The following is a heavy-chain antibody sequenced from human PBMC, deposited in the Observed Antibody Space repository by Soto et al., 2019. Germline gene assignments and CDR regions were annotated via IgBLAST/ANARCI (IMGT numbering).Heavy chain of an antibody. CDR3: VRGDFLYYYGMDV. CDR2: ISGSGGST. J-gene: IGHJ6*02. V-gene: IGHV3-23*01. CDR1: GFTFSSYA. Sequence: ESGGGLVQPGGSLRLSCAASGFTFSSYAMSWVRQAPGKGLEWVSAISGSGGSTYYADSVKGRFTISRDNSKNTLYLQMNSLRAEDTAVYYCVRGDFLYYYGMDVWGQGTTVTVSS. D-gene: IGHD4-17*01.